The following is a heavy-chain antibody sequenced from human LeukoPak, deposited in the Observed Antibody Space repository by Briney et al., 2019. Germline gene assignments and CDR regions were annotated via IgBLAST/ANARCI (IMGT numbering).Heavy chain of an antibody. CDR3: AKARIAVAGSLDY. J-gene: IGHJ4*02. CDR2: IKQDESER. CDR1: GFSFSSYW. D-gene: IGHD6-19*01. V-gene: IGHV3-7*01. Sequence: PGGSLRLSCEGSGFSFSSYWMTWVRQSPGKGPEWVANIKQDESERYTVDSVKGRFTISRDNSKNTLYLQMNSLRAKDTAVYYCAKARIAVAGSLDYWGQGTLVTVSS.